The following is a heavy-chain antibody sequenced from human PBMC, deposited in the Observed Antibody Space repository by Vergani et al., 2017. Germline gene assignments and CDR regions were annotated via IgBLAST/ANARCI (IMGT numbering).Heavy chain of an antibody. J-gene: IGHJ5*02. CDR3: ARGYDFWSGYSNWFDP. V-gene: IGHV1-8*01. CDR1: GYTFTSYD. Sequence: QVQLVQSGAEVKKPGASVKVSCKASGYTFTSYDINWVRQATGQGLEWMGWMNPNSGNTGYAQKFQGRVTMTRNTSISTAYMELSSLRSEDTAVYYCARGYDFWSGYSNWFDPWGQGTLVTVSS. D-gene: IGHD3-3*01. CDR2: MNPNSGNT.